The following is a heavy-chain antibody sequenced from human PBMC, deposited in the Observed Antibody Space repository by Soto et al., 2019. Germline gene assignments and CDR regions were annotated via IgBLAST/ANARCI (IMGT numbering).Heavy chain of an antibody. D-gene: IGHD3-3*01. CDR1: GGSFSGYY. CDR2: INHSGST. J-gene: IGHJ4*02. V-gene: IGHV4-34*01. CDR3: ARGRSLYYDFWSGYYAAYFDY. Sequence: SETLSLTCAVYGGSFSGYYWSWIRQPPGKGLEWIGEINHSGSTNYNPSLKSRVTISVDTSKNQFSLKLSSVTAADTAVYYCARGRSLYYDFWSGYYAAYFDYWGQGTLVTVS.